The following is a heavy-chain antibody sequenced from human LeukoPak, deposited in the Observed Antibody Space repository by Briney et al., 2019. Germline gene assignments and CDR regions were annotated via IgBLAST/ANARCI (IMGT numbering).Heavy chain of an antibody. V-gene: IGHV4-4*07. CDR3: ARSLGYSYHFDY. D-gene: IGHD5-18*01. CDR2: WYASGST. J-gene: IGHJ4*02. Sequence: PSETLSLTCTVSGGSISSYYRSWIRQPAGKGLEWIGRWYASGSTNYNSSLRSRVTMSVDTSKNQFSLILTSVSAADTAVYYCARSLGYSYHFDYWGQGILVTVSS. CDR1: GGSISSYY.